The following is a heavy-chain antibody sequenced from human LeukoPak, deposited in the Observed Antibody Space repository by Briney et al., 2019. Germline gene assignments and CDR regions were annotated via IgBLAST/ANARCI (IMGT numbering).Heavy chain of an antibody. CDR2: ISSSSSYI. CDR3: AREYHLDY. D-gene: IGHD1-14*01. CDR1: GFTFSSHS. V-gene: IGHV3-21*01. Sequence: GGSLRLSCAASGFTFSSHSMNWVRQAPGKGLEWVSYISSSSSYIYYADSVKGRFAISRDNAKNSLYLQMNSLRAEDTAIYYCAREYHLDYWGQGTLVTVSA. J-gene: IGHJ4*02.